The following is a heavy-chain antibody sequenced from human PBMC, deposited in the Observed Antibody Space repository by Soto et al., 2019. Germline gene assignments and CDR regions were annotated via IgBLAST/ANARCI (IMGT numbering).Heavy chain of an antibody. Sequence: VQLVESGGNLVQPGRSLRLSCVASGFAFSYYWMSWVRQAPGKGLEWVANIKQDGSETYYVDSVKGRFTISRDNTKNSGTLQISGLRAADTAIYYCARDLDGKDVFRFMETPPIQGLGIDNWGQGTLVTVSS. CDR2: IKQDGSET. J-gene: IGHJ4*02. V-gene: IGHV3-7*03. CDR1: GFAFSYYW. CDR3: ARDLDGKDVFRFMETPPIQGLGIDN. D-gene: IGHD3-16*01.